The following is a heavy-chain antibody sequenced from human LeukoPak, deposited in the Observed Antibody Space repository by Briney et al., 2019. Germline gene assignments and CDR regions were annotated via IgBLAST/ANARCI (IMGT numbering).Heavy chain of an antibody. D-gene: IGHD6-6*01. J-gene: IGHJ4*02. CDR2: INPSGGST. V-gene: IGHV1-46*01. CDR3: ARDLSRAARKSPIDY. Sequence: ASVKVSCKASGGTFSSYAISWVRQAPGQGLEWMGIINPSGGSTSYAQKFQGRVTMTRDTSTSTVYMELSSLRSEDTAVYYCARDLSRAARKSPIDYWGQGTLVTVSS. CDR1: GGTFSSYA.